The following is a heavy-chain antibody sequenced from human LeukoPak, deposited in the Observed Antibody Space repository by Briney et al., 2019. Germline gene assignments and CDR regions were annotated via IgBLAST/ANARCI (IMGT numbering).Heavy chain of an antibody. V-gene: IGHV3-21*01. D-gene: IGHD6-13*01. Sequence: GGSLRLSCAASGFTFSSYAMSWVRQAPGKGLECVSSISSSSSYIYYADSVKGRFTISRDNAKNSLYLQMNSLRAEDTAVYYCARLAAAHQLDYWGQGTLVTVSS. J-gene: IGHJ4*02. CDR2: ISSSSSYI. CDR1: GFTFSSYA. CDR3: ARLAAAHQLDY.